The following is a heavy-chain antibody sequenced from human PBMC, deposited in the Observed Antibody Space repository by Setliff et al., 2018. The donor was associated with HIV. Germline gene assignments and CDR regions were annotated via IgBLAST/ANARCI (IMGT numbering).Heavy chain of an antibody. Sequence: ETLSLSCAASGFTFSNTWMNWVRQAPGKGLKWVGRIKSKTDGGTTDYAAPVKGRFTISRDDSKNTLYLQMNSLKTEDTAVYYCTTVTSAARGYYFYYMDVWGKGTTVTVSS. J-gene: IGHJ6*03. CDR2: IKSKTDGGTT. D-gene: IGHD6-6*01. CDR3: TTVTSAARGYYFYYMDV. CDR1: GFTFSNTW. V-gene: IGHV3-15*01.